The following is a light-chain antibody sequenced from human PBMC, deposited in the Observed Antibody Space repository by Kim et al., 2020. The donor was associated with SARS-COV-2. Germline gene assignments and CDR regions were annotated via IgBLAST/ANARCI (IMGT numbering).Light chain of an antibody. J-gene: IGLJ2*01. V-gene: IGLV4-69*01. CDR2: LNSDGGH. CDR3: QTWGTGIPVA. CDR1: SEYSTYA. Sequence: VRLTGTLSSEYSTYAIAWHQQQPEEGPRFLVRLNSDGGHTKGAGIPDRFSGSGAGAERYLTISSLQSEDETDYYCQTWGTGIPVAFGGGTQLTVL.